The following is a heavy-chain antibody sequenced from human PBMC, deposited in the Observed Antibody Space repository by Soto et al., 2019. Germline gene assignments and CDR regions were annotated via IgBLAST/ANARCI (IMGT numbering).Heavy chain of an antibody. Sequence: PGGSLRLSCVASGFIFSDYAMHWARQAPGKGLEWVALISPAGTNQYYADSAKGRFTISRDNSKNTLYLQMNSLRPEDTGLYYCARENSRISPRLFQHWGRGTLVTVSS. D-gene: IGHD6-6*01. J-gene: IGHJ1*01. CDR3: ARENSRISPRLFQH. CDR2: ISPAGTNQ. V-gene: IGHV3-30-3*01. CDR1: GFIFSDYA.